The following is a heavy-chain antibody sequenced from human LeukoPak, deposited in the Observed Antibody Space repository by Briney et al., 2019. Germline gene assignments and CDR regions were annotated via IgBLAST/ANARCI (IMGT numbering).Heavy chain of an antibody. CDR2: IYYSGST. V-gene: IGHV4-39*07. Sequence: SETLSLTCTVSGGSISSSSYCWGWIRQPPGKGLEWIGSIYYSGSTYYNPSLKSRVTISVDTSKNQFSLKLSSVTAADTAVYYCARVVVLDSSGYYTNPTYYFDYWGQGTLVTVSS. CDR1: GGSISSSSYC. CDR3: ARVVVLDSSGYYTNPTYYFDY. D-gene: IGHD3-22*01. J-gene: IGHJ4*02.